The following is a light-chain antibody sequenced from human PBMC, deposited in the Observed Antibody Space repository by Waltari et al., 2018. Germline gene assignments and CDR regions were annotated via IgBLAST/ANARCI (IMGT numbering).Light chain of an antibody. CDR3: QQRSNWPLT. CDR1: RMGSNY. V-gene: IGKV3-11*01. J-gene: IGKJ4*01. Sequence: SCRASRMGSNYLAGDQQKAGQAPRVLIYGASNRATGIPARFSGSGSGTDFTLTISSLEPEDFAVYYCQQRSNWPLTFGGGTKVEIK. CDR2: GAS.